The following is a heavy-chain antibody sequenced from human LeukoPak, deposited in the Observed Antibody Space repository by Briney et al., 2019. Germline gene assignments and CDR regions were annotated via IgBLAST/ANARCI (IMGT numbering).Heavy chain of an antibody. Sequence: ASVKVSCKASGYTFTSYDINWVRQATGQGLEWMGWMNPNSGNTGYAQKFQGRVTMTRDTSTRTVYMEVNSLRSEDTAVYYCARQGTYSSAIGMGYWGQGTLVTVSS. D-gene: IGHD6-19*01. J-gene: IGHJ4*02. CDR1: GYTFTSYD. CDR2: MNPNSGNT. CDR3: ARQGTYSSAIGMGY. V-gene: IGHV1-8*01.